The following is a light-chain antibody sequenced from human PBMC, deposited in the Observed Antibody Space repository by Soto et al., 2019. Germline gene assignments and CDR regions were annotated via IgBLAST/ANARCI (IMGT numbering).Light chain of an antibody. CDR3: ISYKSSSTYV. CDR2: DVT. CDR1: SRDVGGYNY. Sequence: QSALSQPSSVSGSPGQSITISCTGTSRDVGGYNYVSWYQQHPGKAPKLIIYDVTNRPSGVSSRFSGSKSGNTASLTISGLQPEDEADYYCISYKSSSTYVFGTGTKLTVL. J-gene: IGLJ1*01. V-gene: IGLV2-14*01.